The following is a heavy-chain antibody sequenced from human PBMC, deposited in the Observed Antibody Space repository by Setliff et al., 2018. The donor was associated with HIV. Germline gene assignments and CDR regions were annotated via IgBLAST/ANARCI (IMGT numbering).Heavy chain of an antibody. CDR2: IYHSGST. D-gene: IGHD4-17*01. J-gene: IGHJ3*01. Sequence: ETLSLTCTVSGYSISSGYYWGWIRQPPGKGLEWIGSIYHSGSTYYNPSLKSRVSMSVDTSKNQFSLRLTSVTAADTAVYYCARQITSVTPEMLVVNDAFDVWGQGKMVTVSS. CDR1: GYSISSGYY. V-gene: IGHV4-38-2*02. CDR3: ARQITSVTPEMLVVNDAFDV.